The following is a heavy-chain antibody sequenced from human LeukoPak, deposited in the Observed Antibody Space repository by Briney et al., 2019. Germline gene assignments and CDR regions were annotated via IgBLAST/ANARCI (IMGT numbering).Heavy chain of an antibody. CDR2: IIPIFGIA. CDR3: ARDPYSSGWYPGNWFDP. D-gene: IGHD6-19*01. J-gene: IGHJ5*02. Sequence: SVKVSCKASGGTFSSYAISWVRQAPGQGLEWMGRIIPIFGIANYAQKFQGRVTITPDKSTSTAYMELSSLRSEDTAVYYCARDPYSSGWYPGNWFDPWGQGTLVTVSS. V-gene: IGHV1-69*04. CDR1: GGTFSSYA.